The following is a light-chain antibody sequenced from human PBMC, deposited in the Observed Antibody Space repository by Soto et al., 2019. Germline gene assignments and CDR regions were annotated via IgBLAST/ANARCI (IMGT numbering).Light chain of an antibody. Sequence: QSVLTQPASVSGSPVQSITISCTGTSSDVGGNKYVSWYQHYPGKAPKLMICDVSNRPSGVSNRFSGSKSGNTASLTISGLQAEDEADYYCSAFTGTPYVFGTGTKVTVL. V-gene: IGLV2-14*03. J-gene: IGLJ1*01. CDR1: SSDVGGNKY. CDR2: DVS. CDR3: SAFTGTPYV.